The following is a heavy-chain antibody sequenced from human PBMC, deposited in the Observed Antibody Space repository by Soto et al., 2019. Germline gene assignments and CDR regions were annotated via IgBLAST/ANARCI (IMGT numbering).Heavy chain of an antibody. CDR3: ASLYSGSYFDY. D-gene: IGHD1-26*01. CDR1: GGSISSGGYY. Sequence: QVQLQESGPGLVKPSQTLSLTCTVSGGSISSGGYYWSWIRQHPGKGLEWIGYIYYSGSTYYNPSLKSRVTISVDPSKNQCSLKLSSVTAADTVVYYCASLYSGSYFDYWGQGTLVTVSS. J-gene: IGHJ4*02. CDR2: IYYSGST. V-gene: IGHV4-31*03.